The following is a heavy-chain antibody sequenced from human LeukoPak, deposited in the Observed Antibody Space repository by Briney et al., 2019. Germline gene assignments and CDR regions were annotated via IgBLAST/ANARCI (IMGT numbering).Heavy chain of an antibody. J-gene: IGHJ4*02. Sequence: PSETLSLTCAVYGGSFSGYYWSWIRQPPGKGLEGIGEISHSGSTNYNPSLKSRVTISVDTSKNQFSLKLSSVTAADTAVYYCASGYGDLTSYYFDYWGQGTLVTVSS. D-gene: IGHD4-17*01. CDR1: GGSFSGYY. CDR2: ISHSGST. V-gene: IGHV4-34*01. CDR3: ASGYGDLTSYYFDY.